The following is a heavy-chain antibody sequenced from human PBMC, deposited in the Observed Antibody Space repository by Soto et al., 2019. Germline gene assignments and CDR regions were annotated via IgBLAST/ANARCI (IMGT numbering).Heavy chain of an antibody. J-gene: IGHJ5*02. CDR2: VYFDGTT. Sequence: SETLSLTCNVSVVSIINTSYYWGWIRQPPGKGLEWIGTVYFDGTTFYNPSLKSRLIISVDTSKNQFSLSLTSVTSADTAFYYCARHGSSWGQGTLVTVSS. CDR1: VVSIINTSYY. CDR3: ARHGSS. V-gene: IGHV4-39*01.